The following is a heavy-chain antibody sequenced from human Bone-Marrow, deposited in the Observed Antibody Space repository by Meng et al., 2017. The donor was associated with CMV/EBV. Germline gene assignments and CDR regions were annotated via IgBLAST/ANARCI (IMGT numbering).Heavy chain of an antibody. CDR2: ISAYNGKT. V-gene: IGHV1-18*01. D-gene: IGHD5-18*01. CDR1: GFTFISYG. J-gene: IGHJ5*02. CDR3: ATTDSYGYWFDP. Sequence: ASVKVSCKASGFTFISYGINWVRQAPGQGLEWLGWISAYNGKTSYAQKLQGRVTMTTDTSTSTAYMEVRSLRSDDTAVYYCATTDSYGYWFDPWGQGTLVTVSS.